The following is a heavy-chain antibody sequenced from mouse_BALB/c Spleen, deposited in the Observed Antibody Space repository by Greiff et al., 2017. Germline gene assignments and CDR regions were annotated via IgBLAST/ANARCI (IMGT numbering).Heavy chain of an antibody. CDR2: IYPGGGFP. D-gene: IGHD2-3*01. V-gene: IGHV1-63*02. Sequence: VQLQESGAELVRPGTSVKISCKASGYTFTNYWLGWVKQRPGHGLEWIGDIYPGGGFPNYNEKFKGKATLTADTSSSTAYMQLSSLTSEDSAVYFCARNDGYYAYYFDDWGQGTTLTVAS. J-gene: IGHJ2*01. CDR3: ARNDGYYAYYFDD. CDR1: GYTFTNYW.